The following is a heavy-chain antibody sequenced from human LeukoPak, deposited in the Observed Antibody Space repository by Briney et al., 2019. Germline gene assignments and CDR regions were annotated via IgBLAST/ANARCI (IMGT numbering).Heavy chain of an antibody. CDR2: IYYSGST. D-gene: IGHD2-2*01. J-gene: IGHJ5*02. V-gene: IGHV4-59*12. CDR1: GGSISSYY. Sequence: SETLSLTCTVSGGSISSYYWSWIRQPPGKGLEWIGYIYYSGSTNYNPSLKSRVTMSVDTSKNQFSLKLSSVTAADTAVYYCASLSYCSSTSCLNWFDPWGQGTLVTVSS. CDR3: ASLSYCSSTSCLNWFDP.